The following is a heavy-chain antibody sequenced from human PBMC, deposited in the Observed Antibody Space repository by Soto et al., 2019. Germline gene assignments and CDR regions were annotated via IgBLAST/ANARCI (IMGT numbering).Heavy chain of an antibody. J-gene: IGHJ4*02. V-gene: IGHV3-21*01. CDR1: GVTLSSYA. Sequence: VVSLRLSYAAAGVTLSSYAMPWVRQTQEKGLEWVSSISSTSSYTHYSDSVKGRFAIARDNANNSLFLQMNSLRAEDTATYYCARDLALAGNYWGQGFLVTVYS. D-gene: IGHD6-19*01. CDR2: ISSTSSYT. CDR3: ARDLALAGNY.